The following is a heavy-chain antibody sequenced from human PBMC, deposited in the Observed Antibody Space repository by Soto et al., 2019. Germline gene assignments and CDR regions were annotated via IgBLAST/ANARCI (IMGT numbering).Heavy chain of an antibody. D-gene: IGHD6-13*01. CDR1: GGSFSGYY. Sequence: SETLSLTCAVYGGSFSGYYWSWIRQPPGKGLEWIGEINHSGSTNYNPSLKSRVTISVDTSKNQFSLKLSSVTAADTAAYYCAREGIAAARGWLSDPWGQGTLVTV. CDR2: INHSGST. J-gene: IGHJ5*02. V-gene: IGHV4-34*01. CDR3: AREGIAAARGWLSDP.